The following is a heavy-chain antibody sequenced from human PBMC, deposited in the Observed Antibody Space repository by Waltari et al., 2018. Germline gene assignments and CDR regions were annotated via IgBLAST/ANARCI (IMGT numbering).Heavy chain of an antibody. CDR3: ARLGRITMVRGVIPPDD. CDR2: IYYSGGT. Sequence: QLQLQESGPGLVKPSETLSLTCTVSGGSISSSSYYWGWIRQPPGKGLEWIGSIYYSGGTYYNPSLKVRGTISVDTAKNQFSLKLSSVTAADTAVYYCARLGRITMVRGVIPPDDWGQGTLVTVSS. CDR1: GGSISSSSYY. D-gene: IGHD3-10*01. V-gene: IGHV4-39*01. J-gene: IGHJ4*02.